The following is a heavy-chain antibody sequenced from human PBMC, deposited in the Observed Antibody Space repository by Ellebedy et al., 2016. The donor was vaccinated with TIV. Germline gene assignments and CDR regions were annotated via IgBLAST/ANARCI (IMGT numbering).Heavy chain of an antibody. D-gene: IGHD2-2*01. CDR1: GFTFSSYV. J-gene: IGHJ4*02. CDR3: AKSRTKLLIPGAIVDY. Sequence: GGSLRLSXAASGFTFSSYVMTWVRQAPGKGLEWVSSVTGSGFTTYYADSVKGRFAISRDNSNNTLYLQIHSLRPDDTAVYYCAKSRTKLLIPGAIVDYWGQGSLVTVSS. CDR2: VTGSGFTT. V-gene: IGHV3-23*01.